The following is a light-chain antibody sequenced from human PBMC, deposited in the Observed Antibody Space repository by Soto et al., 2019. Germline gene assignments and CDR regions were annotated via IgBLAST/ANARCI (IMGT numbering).Light chain of an antibody. Sequence: EFVLTQSPGTLSLSPGERATLSCRASQSVGSNYLAWYQQKPGQAPRLLISGASSRATGIADRFSGSGSGTDFTLTISRLEPEDFALYYCQQYGYSPITFGQGTRLEIK. CDR2: GAS. CDR3: QQYGYSPIT. V-gene: IGKV3-20*01. CDR1: QSVGSNY. J-gene: IGKJ5*01.